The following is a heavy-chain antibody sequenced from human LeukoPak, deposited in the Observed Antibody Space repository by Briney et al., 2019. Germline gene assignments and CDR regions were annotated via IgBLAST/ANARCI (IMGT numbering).Heavy chain of an antibody. Sequence: PGGSLRLSCAASGFSFNTYAFNWVRQAPGKGLEWVSSLSHTGSHTYYADSVKGRFIISRDNSNNTLYLQMNSLRAEDTAVYYCAKDREKAVGATIFDHWGQGTLVTVSS. CDR3: AKDREKAVGATIFDH. D-gene: IGHD1-26*01. J-gene: IGHJ4*02. CDR1: GFSFNTYA. CDR2: LSHTGSHT. V-gene: IGHV3-23*01.